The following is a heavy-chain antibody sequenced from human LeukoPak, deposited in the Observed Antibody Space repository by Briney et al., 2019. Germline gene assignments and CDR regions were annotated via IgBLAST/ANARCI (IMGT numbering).Heavy chain of an antibody. Sequence: GGSLRLSCAASRFTFSSYEMNWVRQAPGKGLEWVSYISSSGSTIYYADSVKGRFTISRDNAKNSLYLQMNSLRAEDTAVYYCARESAGITMIVVVIGGYFDYWGQGTLVTVSS. CDR1: RFTFSSYE. CDR3: ARESAGITMIVVVIGGYFDY. D-gene: IGHD3-22*01. J-gene: IGHJ4*02. CDR2: ISSSGSTI. V-gene: IGHV3-48*03.